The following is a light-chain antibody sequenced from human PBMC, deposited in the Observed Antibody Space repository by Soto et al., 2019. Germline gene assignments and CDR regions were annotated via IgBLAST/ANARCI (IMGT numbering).Light chain of an antibody. CDR1: QSVRSN. Sequence: EICMTQSPGTLSVSPGERATLSCRASQSVRSNLACYQQKPGQSPRLVIYAASTRATGIPDRFSGSVSGTEFTLTISSLQSEDVAVYYCQQYNEWPPFTFGQGTRLEI. CDR3: QQYNEWPPFT. J-gene: IGKJ5*01. CDR2: AAS. V-gene: IGKV3-15*01.